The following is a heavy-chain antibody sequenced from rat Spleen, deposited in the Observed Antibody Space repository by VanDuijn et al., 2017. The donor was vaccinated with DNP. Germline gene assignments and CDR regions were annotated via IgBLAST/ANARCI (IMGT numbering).Heavy chain of an antibody. CDR3: VRDPYNSGFDY. J-gene: IGHJ2*01. D-gene: IGHD4-3*01. Sequence: QVQLKESGPGLVQPSQTLSLTCTVSGFSLTSYGVSWVRQPPGKGLEWIAAISSGGSTYYNSALKSRLSISRDTSKRQLYLKMDSLQTEDTATYYCVRDPYNSGFDYWGQGVMVTVSS. V-gene: IGHV2S12*01. CDR2: ISSGGST. CDR1: GFSLTSYG.